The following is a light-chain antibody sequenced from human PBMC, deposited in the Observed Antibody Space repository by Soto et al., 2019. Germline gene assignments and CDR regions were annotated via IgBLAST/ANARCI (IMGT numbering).Light chain of an antibody. CDR2: AVT. J-gene: IGLJ2*01. Sequence: QSALTQPASVSASPGQSITISCAGTNNDVGGYNYVSWYQQHPGKAPKLMIYAVTNRPSGVSYRFSGSKSGNTASLTISGLQTEDEADYYCSSYTTVFTLGGVVFGGGTKVTVL. V-gene: IGLV2-14*01. CDR3: SSYTTVFTLGGVV. CDR1: NNDVGGYNY.